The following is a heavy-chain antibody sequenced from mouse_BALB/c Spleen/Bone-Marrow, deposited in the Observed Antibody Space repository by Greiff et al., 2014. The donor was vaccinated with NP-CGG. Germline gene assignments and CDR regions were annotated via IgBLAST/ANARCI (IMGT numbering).Heavy chain of an antibody. CDR1: GFDFSRYW. CDR2: INPDSSTI. CDR3: ATNGYYGWIAY. V-gene: IGHV4-1*02. J-gene: IGHJ3*01. D-gene: IGHD2-3*01. Sequence: EVQGVESGGGLVQPGGSLKLSCAASGFDFSRYWMTWVRQAPGRGLEWIGEINPDSSTINYTPSLKDKFIISRDNAKNTLYLQMSKVRSEDTALYYCATNGYYGWIAYWGQGTLVTVSA.